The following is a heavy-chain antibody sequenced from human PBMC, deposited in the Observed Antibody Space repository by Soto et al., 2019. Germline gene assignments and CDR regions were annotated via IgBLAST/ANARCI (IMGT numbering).Heavy chain of an antibody. CDR1: GGTFSSYA. Sequence: QVQLVQSGAEVKKPGSSVKVSCKASGGTFSSYAICWVRQAPGQGLEWMGGIIPIFGTANYAQKFQGRVTITADESTSTAYMELSSLRSEDTAVYYCARDNNPSVVVVPAAMPEYYGMDGWGQGTTVTVSS. J-gene: IGHJ6*02. V-gene: IGHV1-69*01. CDR2: IIPIFGTA. D-gene: IGHD2-2*01. CDR3: ARDNNPSVVVVPAAMPEYYGMDG.